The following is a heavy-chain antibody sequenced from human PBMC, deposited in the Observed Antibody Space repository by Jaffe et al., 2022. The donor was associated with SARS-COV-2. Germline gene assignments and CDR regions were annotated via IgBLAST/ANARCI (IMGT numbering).Heavy chain of an antibody. CDR1: GFNFRDHY. Sequence: QVQLVASGGGLVKPGGSLRLSCAVSGFNFRDHYMSWVRQAPGKGLEWVSYIDVSGTSTYYADSVRGRFTVSRDNAKNSLFLQMSGLRAEDTALYYCATNPIVMAKWGQGTLVSVSS. D-gene: IGHD3-16*01. J-gene: IGHJ4*02. V-gene: IGHV3-11*01. CDR3: ATNPIVMAK. CDR2: IDVSGTST.